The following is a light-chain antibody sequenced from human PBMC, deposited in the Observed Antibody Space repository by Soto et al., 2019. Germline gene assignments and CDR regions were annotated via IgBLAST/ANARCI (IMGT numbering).Light chain of an antibody. V-gene: IGLV2-14*01. CDR3: FSLETPSAHV. CDR1: SSHIGAYDY. Sequence: QTALTSPAALSGSPGQSISMSSTGTSSHIGAYDYVSWVQQHPGKAPKFMTSETNNRPSGVSNRLAGSKSGNTSFLTISGLQVDAEAEYFCFSLETPSAHVFVTVTKVTVL. CDR2: ETN. J-gene: IGLJ1*01.